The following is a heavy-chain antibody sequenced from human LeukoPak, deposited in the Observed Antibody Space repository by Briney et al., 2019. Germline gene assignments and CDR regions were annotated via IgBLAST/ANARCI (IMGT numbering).Heavy chain of an antibody. J-gene: IGHJ4*02. Sequence: ASVKVSCKASGYTFTSYYMHWVRQAPGQGLEWMGIINPSGGSTSYAQKFQGRVTMTRDTSTSTVYMELSSLRSEDTAVYYCARGNSYGYVVAGVFDHWGQGTLVTVSS. D-gene: IGHD5-18*01. CDR2: INPSGGST. V-gene: IGHV1-46*01. CDR1: GYTFTSYY. CDR3: ARGNSYGYVVAGVFDH.